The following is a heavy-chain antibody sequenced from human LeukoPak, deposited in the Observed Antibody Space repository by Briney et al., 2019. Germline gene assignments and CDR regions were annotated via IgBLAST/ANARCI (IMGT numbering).Heavy chain of an antibody. CDR1: GGSFSGYY. CDR2: INHSGST. CDR3: ARGRNMITFGGVIAPFDY. J-gene: IGHJ4*02. D-gene: IGHD3-16*02. V-gene: IGHV4-34*01. Sequence: PSETLSLTCAVYGGSFSGYYWSWIRQPPGKGLEWIGEINHSGSTNYNPSLKSRVTISVDTSKNQFSLKLSSVTAADTAVYYCARGRNMITFGGVIAPFDYWGQGTLVTVSS.